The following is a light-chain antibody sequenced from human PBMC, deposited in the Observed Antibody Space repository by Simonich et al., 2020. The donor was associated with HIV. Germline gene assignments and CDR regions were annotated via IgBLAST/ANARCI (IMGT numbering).Light chain of an antibody. CDR2: DVT. V-gene: IGLV2-14*01. J-gene: IGLJ3*02. CDR3: SSYIISGV. Sequence: QSALTQPASVSGSPGQSITISYTGASRDVNTYNYLPWDQQHPGQAPKPMIYDVTRRPSGVSTRFSVTKTGSTASLTISGLQAEDEAQYYCSSYIISGVFGGGTKLTVL. CDR1: SRDVNTYNY.